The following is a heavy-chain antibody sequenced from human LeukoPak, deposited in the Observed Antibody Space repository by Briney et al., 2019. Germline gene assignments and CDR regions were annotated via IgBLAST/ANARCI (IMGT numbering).Heavy chain of an antibody. D-gene: IGHD6-19*01. CDR1: GGSFSGYY. V-gene: IGHV4-34*01. J-gene: IGHJ4*02. Sequence: PSETLSLTCAVYGGSFSGYYWSWIRQPPGKGLEWIGEINHSGSTNYNPSLKSRVTISVDTSKNQFSLKLSSVTAADTAVYYCARGLSSGWLVGDYRLDYWGQGTLVTVSS. CDR2: INHSGST. CDR3: ARGLSSGWLVGDYRLDY.